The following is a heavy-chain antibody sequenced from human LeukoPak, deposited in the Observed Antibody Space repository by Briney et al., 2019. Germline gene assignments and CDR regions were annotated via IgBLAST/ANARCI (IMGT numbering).Heavy chain of an antibody. CDR1: GSSLSTNRMS. J-gene: IGHJ3*02. CDR3: ARIRHTSSWYDAFDI. V-gene: IGHV2-70*11. CDR2: IDWDDDK. D-gene: IGHD6-13*01. Sequence: SGPTLVNPTQTLTLTCTVSGSSLSTNRMSVSWIRQLPGQALEWLARIDWDDDKYYSTSLKTRLTISKDTSKNQVVLTMTNMDPVDTATYYCARIRHTSSWYDAFDIWGQGTMVTVSS.